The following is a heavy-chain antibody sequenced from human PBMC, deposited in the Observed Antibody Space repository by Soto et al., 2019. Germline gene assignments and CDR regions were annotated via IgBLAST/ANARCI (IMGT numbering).Heavy chain of an antibody. CDR3: ARVMCGDCSTYYYYSMDV. Sequence: EVQLVESGGGQVKPGGSLRLSCAASGFTFGTYTMNWVRQAPGKGLEWVSSIGTTSSYIYYADSVRGRFTISRDNARDSLYLQMSSLRAEDTAVYYCARVMCGDCSTYYYYSMDVWGQGTTVTVSS. V-gene: IGHV3-21*01. CDR2: IGTTSSYI. J-gene: IGHJ6*02. D-gene: IGHD2-21*02. CDR1: GFTFGTYT.